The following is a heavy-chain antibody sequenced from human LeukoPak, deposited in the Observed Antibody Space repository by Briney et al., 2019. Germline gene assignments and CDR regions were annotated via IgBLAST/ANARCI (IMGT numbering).Heavy chain of an antibody. CDR3: AKDSYDFWSTGKDYYYYYGMDV. CDR2: ISYDGSNK. J-gene: IGHJ6*02. D-gene: IGHD3-3*01. V-gene: IGHV3-30-3*01. CDR1: GFTFSSYA. Sequence: GGSLRPSCAASGFTFSSYAMHWVRQAPGKGLEWVAVISYDGSNKYYADSVKGRFTISRDNSKNTLYLQMNSLRAEDTAVYYCAKDSYDFWSTGKDYYYYYGMDVWGQGTTVTVSS.